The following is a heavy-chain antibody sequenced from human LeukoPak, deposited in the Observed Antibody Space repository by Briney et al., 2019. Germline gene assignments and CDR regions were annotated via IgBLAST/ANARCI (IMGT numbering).Heavy chain of an antibody. Sequence: KSSETLSLTCTVSGGSISSYYWSWIRQPPGKGLEWIGYIYYSGSTNYNPSLKSRVTISVDTSKNQFSLKLSSVTAADTAVYYCARRVFGELGAFDIWGQGTMVTVSS. V-gene: IGHV4-59*08. CDR2: IYYSGST. CDR3: ARRVFGELGAFDI. D-gene: IGHD3-10*01. CDR1: GGSISSYY. J-gene: IGHJ3*02.